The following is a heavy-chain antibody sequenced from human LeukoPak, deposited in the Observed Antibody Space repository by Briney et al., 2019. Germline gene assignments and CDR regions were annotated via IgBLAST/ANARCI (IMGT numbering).Heavy chain of an antibody. V-gene: IGHV3-74*01. CDR3: ARSDNGFDI. CDR1: GFTLSSYW. D-gene: IGHD5-12*01. Sequence: SGGPLRLSCAASGFTLSSYWMHWVRQAPGKGLVWVSRINGDGSTTTYADSVKGRFTISRDNAKNTLYLQLNSLRAEDTAVYYCARSDNGFDIWGQGTMVTVSS. CDR2: INGDGSTT. J-gene: IGHJ3*02.